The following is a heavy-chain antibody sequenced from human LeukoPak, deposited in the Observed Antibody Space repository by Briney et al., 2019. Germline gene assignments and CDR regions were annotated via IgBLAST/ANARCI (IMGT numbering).Heavy chain of an antibody. CDR3: TTGGIKFDR. V-gene: IGHV3-15*01. D-gene: IGHD5-24*01. Sequence: GWSLRLSRAASVCSFSDAWMSWVRQGPGKGLEWVARFKSRDDRGTIDYGTPVRGRFIISRDDSRGMLYLQMNRLKIEDTGVYYCTTGGIKFDRWGQGTLVTVSS. CDR2: FKSRDDRGTI. J-gene: IGHJ5*02. CDR1: VCSFSDAW.